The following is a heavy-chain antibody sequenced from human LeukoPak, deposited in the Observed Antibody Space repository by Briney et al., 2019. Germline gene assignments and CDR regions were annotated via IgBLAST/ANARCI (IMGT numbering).Heavy chain of an antibody. Sequence: GGSLRLSCAASGFSFSTYAMSWVRQAPGKGLEWVSAISAGGATVYYADSVKGRFTVSRDNSKNTLYLHMNSLRAEDTAIYYCAKDSGGTYFYYYYYMDVWGKGTTVTVSS. D-gene: IGHD1-26*01. CDR1: GFSFSTYA. CDR2: ISAGGATV. J-gene: IGHJ6*03. V-gene: IGHV3-23*01. CDR3: AKDSGGTYFYYYYYMDV.